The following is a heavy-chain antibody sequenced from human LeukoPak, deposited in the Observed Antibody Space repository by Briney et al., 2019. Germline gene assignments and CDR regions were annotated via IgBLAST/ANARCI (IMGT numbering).Heavy chain of an antibody. CDR2: INHSGST. D-gene: IGHD6-19*01. CDR3: ARGGPGIAVSGHFDY. V-gene: IGHV4-34*01. CDR1: GGSFSGYY. J-gene: IGHJ4*02. Sequence: PSETLSLTCAGYGGSFSGYYWSWIRQPPGKGLEWIGEINHSGSTNYNPSLKSRVTISVDTSKNQFSLKLSSVTAADTAVYYCARGGPGIAVSGHFDYWGQGTLVTVSS.